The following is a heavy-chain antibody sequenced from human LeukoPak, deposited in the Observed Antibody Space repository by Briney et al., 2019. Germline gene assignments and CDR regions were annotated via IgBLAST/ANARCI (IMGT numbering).Heavy chain of an antibody. CDR1: GGSFSGYY. CDR2: INHSGST. V-gene: IGHV4-34*01. CDR3: ELYDSSGYYHHFDY. J-gene: IGHJ4*02. Sequence: SETLSLTCAVYGGSFSGYYWSWIRQPPGKGLEWIGEINHSGSTNYSPSLKSQVTISVDTSKNQFSLKLSSVTAADTAVYYCELYDSSGYYHHFDYWGQGTLVTVSS. D-gene: IGHD3-22*01.